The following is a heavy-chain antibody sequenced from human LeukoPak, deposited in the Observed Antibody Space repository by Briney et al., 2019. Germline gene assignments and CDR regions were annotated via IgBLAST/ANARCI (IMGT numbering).Heavy chain of an antibody. D-gene: IGHD6-13*01. V-gene: IGHV3-74*01. Sequence: GGSLRLSCAASGFTFSSYWMHWVRQAPGKGLVWVSRINTDGSSTSYADSVKGRFTISRDNAKNTLYLQMNSLRAEDTAVYYCARETPHSSSWYSSGPDAFDIWGQGTMVTVSS. CDR3: ARETPHSSSWYSSGPDAFDI. J-gene: IGHJ3*02. CDR2: INTDGSST. CDR1: GFTFSSYW.